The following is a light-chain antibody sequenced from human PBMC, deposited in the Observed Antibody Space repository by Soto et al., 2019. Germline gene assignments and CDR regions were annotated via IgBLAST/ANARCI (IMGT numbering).Light chain of an antibody. CDR2: ESF. Sequence: NFMLTQPHSVSASPGKTVTISCTRNGGNIASNYVQWFQQRPGSSPTTVIYESFRRPSGVPDRFSASVDSSSNSASLTISGRKTEDEAAYFCQSSDHSTVVFGGGTKLTVL. V-gene: IGLV6-57*01. CDR3: QSSDHSTVV. CDR1: GGNIASNY. J-gene: IGLJ2*01.